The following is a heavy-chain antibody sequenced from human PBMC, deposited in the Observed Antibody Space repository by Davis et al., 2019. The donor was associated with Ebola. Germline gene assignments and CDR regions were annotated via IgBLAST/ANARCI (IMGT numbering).Heavy chain of an antibody. D-gene: IGHD2-8*02. CDR3: VKVALVVYAPEY. CDR1: GFTFTSYV. Sequence: GESLKISCAASGFTFTSYVMTWVRQAPGKGLNWVSTISGSGSSTYYADSVKGRFTISRDKSKNTMYLQMNSLRADDTAVYYCVKVALVVYAPEYWGQGTLVTVSS. CDR2: ISGSGSST. V-gene: IGHV3-23*01. J-gene: IGHJ4*02.